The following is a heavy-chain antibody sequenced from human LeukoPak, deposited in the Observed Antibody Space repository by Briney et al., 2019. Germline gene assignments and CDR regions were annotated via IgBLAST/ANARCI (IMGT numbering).Heavy chain of an antibody. Sequence: SETLSLTCTVSGGSISGYYWSWIRQPPGKGLERIGYIYYSGSTNYNPSLKSRVTISVDTSKNQFSLKLSSVTAADTAVYYCARGRPRAFDIWGQGTMVTVSS. V-gene: IGHV4-59*08. J-gene: IGHJ3*02. CDR3: ARGRPRAFDI. CDR2: IYYSGST. CDR1: GGSISGYY.